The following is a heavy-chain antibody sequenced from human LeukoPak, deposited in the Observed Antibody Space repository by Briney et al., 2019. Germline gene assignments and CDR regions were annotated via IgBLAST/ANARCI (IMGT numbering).Heavy chain of an antibody. CDR2: IYHSGST. D-gene: IGHD3-22*01. Sequence: TSETLSLTCTVSGYSISSGYYWGWIRQPPGKGPEWIGSIYHSGSTYYNPSLKSRVTISVDTSKNQFSLKLSSVTAADTAVYYCARVPYDSMDYWGQGTLVTVSS. V-gene: IGHV4-38-2*02. J-gene: IGHJ4*02. CDR1: GYSISSGYY. CDR3: ARVPYDSMDY.